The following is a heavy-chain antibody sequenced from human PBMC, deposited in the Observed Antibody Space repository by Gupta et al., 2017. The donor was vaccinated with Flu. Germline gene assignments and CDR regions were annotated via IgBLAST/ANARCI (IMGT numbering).Heavy chain of an antibody. CDR3: ARVDSQDPRYLFDY. CDR1: GGSFSGYY. CDR2: INHSGST. Sequence: QVQLQQWGAGLLKPSETLSLTCAVYGGSFSGYYWSWIRQPPGKGLEWIGEINHSGSTNYNPSLKSRVTISVDTSKNQFSLKLSSVTAADTAVYYCARVDSQDPRYLFDYWGQGTLVTVSS. J-gene: IGHJ4*02. V-gene: IGHV4-34*01. D-gene: IGHD2-2*02.